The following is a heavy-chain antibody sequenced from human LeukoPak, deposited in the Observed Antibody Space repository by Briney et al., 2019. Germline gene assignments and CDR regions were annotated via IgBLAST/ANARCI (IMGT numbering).Heavy chain of an antibody. CDR3: ARDGRNYFGY. CDR2: IYYSGST. CDR1: GGSISSYY. V-gene: IGHV4-59*01. Sequence: SETLSLTCTVSGGSISSYYWSWIRQPPGKGLEWIGYIYYSGSTNYNPSLKSRVTISVDTSKNQFSLKLSSVTAADTAVYYCARDGRNYFGYWGQGTLVTVSS. J-gene: IGHJ4*02.